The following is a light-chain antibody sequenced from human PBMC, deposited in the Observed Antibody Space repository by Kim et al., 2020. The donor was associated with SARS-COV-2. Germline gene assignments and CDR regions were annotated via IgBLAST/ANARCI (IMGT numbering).Light chain of an antibody. CDR2: GAS. CDR3: QQHGTSPRT. J-gene: IGKJ1*01. V-gene: IGKV3-20*01. Sequence: EIVLTQSPGALSLSPGERATLSCRASQSGSSTYLAWYQQRPGQAPRLLIYGASSRATGVTDRFSGSGSGADFTLTISRLEPEDFAVYYCQQHGTSPRTFGQGTKVDIK. CDR1: QSGSSTY.